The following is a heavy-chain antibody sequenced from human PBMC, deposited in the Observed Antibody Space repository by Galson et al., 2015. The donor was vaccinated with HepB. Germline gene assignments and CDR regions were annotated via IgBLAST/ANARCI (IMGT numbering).Heavy chain of an antibody. CDR1: GFTFSNYA. J-gene: IGHJ4*02. V-gene: IGHV3-23*01. CDR2: ISHTGSNT. CDR3: AKDRWSSYYKDY. D-gene: IGHD3-3*01. Sequence: SLRLSCAASGFTFSNYAMSWVRQAPGKGLEWVSSISHTGSNTYYADSVKGRFTTSRDNSKNTLNLQMNSLRAEDTAVYYCAKDRWSSYYKDYWGQGTLVIVSS.